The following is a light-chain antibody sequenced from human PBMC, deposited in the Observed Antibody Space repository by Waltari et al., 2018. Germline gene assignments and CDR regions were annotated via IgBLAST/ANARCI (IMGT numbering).Light chain of an antibody. CDR1: ALPRRN. J-gene: IGLJ1*01. Sequence: SNELTQPPSLSVSPGQTATIPCSGDALPRRNAYWYQQKSGQAPILVIYEDTNRPSGIPGRFSGSSSGTMATLTISDAQVEDEADYYCSASDSSGQHLVCGPGTKVTVL. CDR2: EDT. CDR3: SASDSSGQHLV. V-gene: IGLV3-10*01.